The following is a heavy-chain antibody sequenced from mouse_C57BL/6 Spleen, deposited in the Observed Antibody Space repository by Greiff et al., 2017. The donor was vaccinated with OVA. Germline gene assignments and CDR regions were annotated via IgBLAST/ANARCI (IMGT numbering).Heavy chain of an antibody. D-gene: IGHD2-5*01. Sequence: EVQLVESGEGLVKPGGSLKLSCAASGFTFSSYAMSWVRQTPEKRLEWVAYISSGGDYIYYADTVKGRFTISRDNARNTLYLQMSSLKSEDTAMYYCTRDERSNYYFDYWGQGTTLTVSS. CDR2: ISSGGDYI. CDR3: TRDERSNYYFDY. V-gene: IGHV5-9-1*02. J-gene: IGHJ2*01. CDR1: GFTFSSYA.